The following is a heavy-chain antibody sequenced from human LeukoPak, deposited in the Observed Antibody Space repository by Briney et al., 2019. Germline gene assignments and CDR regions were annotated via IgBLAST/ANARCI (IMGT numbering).Heavy chain of an antibody. Sequence: SVKVSCKPSGGTFSSYAISWVRQAPGQGLEWMGRIIPILGIANYAQKFQGRVTITADKSTSTAYMELSSLRSEDTAVYYCARDIVATIGPYYYYGMDVWGQGTTVSVSS. CDR2: IIPILGIA. J-gene: IGHJ6*02. V-gene: IGHV1-69*04. CDR3: ARDIVATIGPYYYYGMDV. CDR1: GGTFSSYA. D-gene: IGHD5-12*01.